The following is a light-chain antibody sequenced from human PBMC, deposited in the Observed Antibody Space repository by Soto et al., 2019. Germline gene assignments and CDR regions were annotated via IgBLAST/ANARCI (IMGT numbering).Light chain of an antibody. V-gene: IGKV1-39*01. CDR3: QQSYSTPPH. CDR1: QSIRSY. CDR2: DAS. J-gene: IGKJ5*01. Sequence: DIQLTQSPSSLSASVGDKVTITCRASQSIRSYLNWVQQRPGKAPKLLIYDASSLQTGVPSRFSGSGSGTDFSLTISSLQPEDFATYYCQQSYSTPPHFGQGTRLEIK.